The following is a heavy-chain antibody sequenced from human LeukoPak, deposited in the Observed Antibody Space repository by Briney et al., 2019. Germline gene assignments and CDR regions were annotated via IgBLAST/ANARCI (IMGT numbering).Heavy chain of an antibody. J-gene: IGHJ4*02. Sequence: NPSETLSLTCTVSGDSIDSYYWSWIRQPPGEGLQWIGYVFYSGPTNYDASLKSRVAISVDRSKNQFSLKLTSVSAADTAVYYCAGRSARYFDPWGQGTPVTVSS. V-gene: IGHV4-59*01. CDR3: AGRSARYFDP. D-gene: IGHD1-26*01. CDR2: VFYSGPT. CDR1: GDSIDSYY.